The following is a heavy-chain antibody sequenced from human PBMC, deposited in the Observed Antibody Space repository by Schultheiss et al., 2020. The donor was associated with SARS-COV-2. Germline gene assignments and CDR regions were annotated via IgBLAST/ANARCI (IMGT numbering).Heavy chain of an antibody. CDR2: ISYDGSNK. J-gene: IGHJ1*01. D-gene: IGHD3-22*01. CDR1: GFTFSSYG. Sequence: GESLKISCAASGFTFSSYGMHWVRQAPGKGLEWVAVISYDGSNKYYADSVKGRFTISRDNSKNTLYLQMNSLRAEDTAVYYCAKDYYYDSSGGGYFQHWGQGTLVTVSS. V-gene: IGHV3-30*18. CDR3: AKDYYYDSSGGGYFQH.